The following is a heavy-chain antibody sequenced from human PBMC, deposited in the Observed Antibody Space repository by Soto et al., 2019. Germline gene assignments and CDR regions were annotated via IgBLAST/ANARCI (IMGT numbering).Heavy chain of an antibody. CDR3: TRRSFRGPLGWFDP. Sequence: PSETRSRTWFVSGDSIDIYYWSWIRQVPGKGLEWIGDIHMSVPGYNPSLKNRVTISFNTSAKEFHLKLTSVTAADTAVYYCTRRSFRGPLGWFDPWGQGTPVTVSS. D-gene: IGHD3-16*01. J-gene: IGHJ5*02. V-gene: IGHV4-59*01. CDR2: IHMSVP. CDR1: GDSIDIYY.